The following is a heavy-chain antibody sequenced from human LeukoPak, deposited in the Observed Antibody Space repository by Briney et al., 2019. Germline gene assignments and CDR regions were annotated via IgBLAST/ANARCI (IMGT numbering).Heavy chain of an antibody. CDR3: ARALYDFWSGYYAYYFDY. Sequence: SETLSLTCTVSGGSISSYYWSWIRQPPGKGLEWIGYIYYSRSTNYNPSLKSRVTISVDTSKNQFSLKLSSVTAADTAVYYCARALYDFWSGYYAYYFDYWGQGTLVTVSS. CDR1: GGSISSYY. J-gene: IGHJ4*02. D-gene: IGHD3-3*01. V-gene: IGHV4-59*01. CDR2: IYYSRST.